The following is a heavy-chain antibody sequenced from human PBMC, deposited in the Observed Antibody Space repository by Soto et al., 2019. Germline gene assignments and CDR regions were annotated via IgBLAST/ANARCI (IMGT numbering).Heavy chain of an antibody. D-gene: IGHD3-10*01. Sequence: QVQLVESGGGVVQPGRSLRLSCAASGFTFSSYGMHWVRQAPGKGLEWVAVISYDGSNKYYADSVKGRFTISRDNSKTTLYLQMNSRRAEDKAVYYCARDAGSSHNFWGQGTLVNVSS. CDR2: ISYDGSNK. CDR1: GFTFSSYG. CDR3: ARDAGSSHNF. J-gene: IGHJ4*02. V-gene: IGHV3-30*03.